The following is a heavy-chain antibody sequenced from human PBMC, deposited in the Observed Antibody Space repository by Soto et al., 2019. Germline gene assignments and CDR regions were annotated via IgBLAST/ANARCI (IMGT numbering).Heavy chain of an antibody. CDR1: GFTFSTYA. J-gene: IGHJ6*02. CDR3: ANPNPSTNYYDSSGYAYGMDV. D-gene: IGHD3-22*01. CDR2: ISGSGGST. Sequence: PGGSLRLSCAASGFTFSTYAMSWVRQAPGKGLEWVSAISGSGGSTYYADSVKGRFTISRDNSKNTLYLQMNSLRAEDTAVYYCANPNPSTNYYDSSGYAYGMDVWGQGPAVTVSS. V-gene: IGHV3-23*01.